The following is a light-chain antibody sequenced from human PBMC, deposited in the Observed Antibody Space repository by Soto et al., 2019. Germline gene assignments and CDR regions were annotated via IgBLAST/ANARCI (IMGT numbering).Light chain of an antibody. J-gene: IGLJ1*01. V-gene: IGLV2-14*03. CDR3: SSYTPSGTYV. CDR2: DVS. CDR1: SIEVGAYNA. Sequence: QSALTQPASVSGSPGQSIAISCTGTSIEVGAYNAVSWYQHHPGKAPKLMIYDVSNRPSGVSDRFSGCKSGNTASLTISGLRPEDEADYYCSSYTPSGTYVFGTGTKLTVL.